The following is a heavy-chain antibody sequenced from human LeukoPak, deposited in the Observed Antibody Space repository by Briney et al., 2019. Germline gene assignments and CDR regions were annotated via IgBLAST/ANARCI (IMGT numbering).Heavy chain of an antibody. V-gene: IGHV3-23*01. Sequence: GGSLRLSCAASGFSFRDHATNWVRQAPGQGLEWVSSLSETGETTDYADSVKGRFTISRDNSNNISYLQMNSLRADDTAVYYCAKQWLVGIWGQGTLVTVSS. J-gene: IGHJ4*02. D-gene: IGHD6-19*01. CDR3: AKQWLVGI. CDR1: GFSFRDHA. CDR2: LSETGETT.